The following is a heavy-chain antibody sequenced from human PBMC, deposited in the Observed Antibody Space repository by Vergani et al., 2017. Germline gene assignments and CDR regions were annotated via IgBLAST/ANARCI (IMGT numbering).Heavy chain of an antibody. CDR3: ATWRYVNYYYYYGMDV. D-gene: IGHD1-1*01. CDR1: GFTFSSYW. CDR2: IKQDGSEK. J-gene: IGHJ6*02. Sequence: EVQLLESGGGLVQPGGSLRLSCAASGFTFSSYWMSWVRQAPGKGLEWVANIKQDGSEKYYVDSVKGRFTISRDNAKNSLYLQMNSLRAEDTAVYYCATWRYVNYYYYYGMDVWGQGTTVTVSS. V-gene: IGHV3-7*03.